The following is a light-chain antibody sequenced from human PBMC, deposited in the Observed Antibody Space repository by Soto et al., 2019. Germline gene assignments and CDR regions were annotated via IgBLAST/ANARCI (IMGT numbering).Light chain of an antibody. CDR2: EVS. CDR3: SLYISGSTYV. J-gene: IGLJ1*01. V-gene: IGLV2-18*01. CDR1: SSDLGSYNR. Sequence: QSALTQPPSVSGTPGQSVTISCTGTSSDLGSYNRVSWYQQPPGSAPTLMIYEVSHRPSGVPDRFSGSKSGKTASLTISGSQAEDEADYCCSLYISGSTYVFGTGTKVTVL.